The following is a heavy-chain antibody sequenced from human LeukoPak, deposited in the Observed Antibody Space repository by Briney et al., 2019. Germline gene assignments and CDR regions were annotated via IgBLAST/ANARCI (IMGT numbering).Heavy chain of an antibody. CDR1: GFTISRYW. Sequence: GGSLRLSCAASGFTISRYWMTWVRQPPGKGLEWVANIKEDGSENSYVGSVKGRFTISRDNAKNSLYLQLNSLRAEDTAVYFCARQRYSDYWGQGTLVTVSS. CDR2: IKEDGSEN. V-gene: IGHV3-7*01. D-gene: IGHD1-1*01. CDR3: ARQRYSDY. J-gene: IGHJ4*02.